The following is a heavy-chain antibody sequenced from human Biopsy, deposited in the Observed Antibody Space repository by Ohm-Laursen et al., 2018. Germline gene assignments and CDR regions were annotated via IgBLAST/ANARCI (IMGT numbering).Heavy chain of an antibody. D-gene: IGHD2-2*02. V-gene: IGHV2-70*11. CDR3: ARIPILVVPAAIVYRHRRHLQGLDV. J-gene: IGHJ6*02. CDR2: IDWDNEK. Sequence: TQTLTLTCTFSGLSLSTSGVSVSWVHQPPGKALERLARIDWDNEKKYKTSLKTRLTISKGTSENHVVLTLSDVAPVDTATYYCARIPILVVPAAIVYRHRRHLQGLDVWGQGTTVIVSS. CDR1: GLSLSTSGVS.